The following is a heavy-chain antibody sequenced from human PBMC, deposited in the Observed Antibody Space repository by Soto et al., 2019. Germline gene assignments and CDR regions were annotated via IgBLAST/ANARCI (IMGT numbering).Heavy chain of an antibody. Sequence: QVQLVESGGGVVQPGRSLRLSCAASGFTFSSYGMHWVRQAPGKGLEWVAVISYDGSNKYYADSVKGRFTISRDNSKNTLYLQMNSLRAEDTAVYYCAKWGIRLWSQGSNYFDYWGQGTLVTVSS. CDR3: AKWGIRLWSQGSNYFDY. V-gene: IGHV3-30*18. CDR1: GFTFSSYG. J-gene: IGHJ4*02. CDR2: ISYDGSNK. D-gene: IGHD5-18*01.